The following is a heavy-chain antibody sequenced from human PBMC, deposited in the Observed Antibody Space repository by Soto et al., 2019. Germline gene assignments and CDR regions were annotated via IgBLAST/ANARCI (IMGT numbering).Heavy chain of an antibody. Sequence: PGGSLRLSCAASGFTLSSYAMHWVRQAPGKGLEWVAVISYDGSNKYYADSVEGRFTISRDNSKNTLYLQMNSLRAEDTAVYYCARVTIFGVVKRSWYYYYVMDVWGQGTTVTVSS. D-gene: IGHD3-3*01. CDR3: ARVTIFGVVKRSWYYYYVMDV. CDR1: GFTLSSYA. J-gene: IGHJ6*02. CDR2: ISYDGSNK. V-gene: IGHV3-30-3*01.